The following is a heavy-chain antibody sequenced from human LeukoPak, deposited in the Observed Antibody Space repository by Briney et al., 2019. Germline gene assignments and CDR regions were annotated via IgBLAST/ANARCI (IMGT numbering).Heavy chain of an antibody. CDR1: GFTFSSYG. D-gene: IGHD2-2*01. V-gene: IGHV3-30*03. CDR2: ISYDGSNK. J-gene: IGHJ3*02. Sequence: GGSLRLSCAASGFTFSSYGMHWVRQAPGKGLEWVAVISYDGSNKYYADSVKGRFTISRDNSKNTLYLQMNSLRAEDTAVYYCARWDIVVVPAARTGAFDIWGQGTMVTVSS. CDR3: ARWDIVVVPAARTGAFDI.